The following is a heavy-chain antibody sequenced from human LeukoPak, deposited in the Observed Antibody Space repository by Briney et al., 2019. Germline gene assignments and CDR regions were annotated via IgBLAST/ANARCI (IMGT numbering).Heavy chain of an antibody. CDR3: AKRIFGDNYYYYYGMDV. D-gene: IGHD3-3*01. CDR1: GITFGNYA. V-gene: IGHV3-23*01. CDR2: VSGSGGST. Sequence: GGSLRLSCAASGITFGNYAMSWVRQAPGKGLEWVSSVSGSGGSTYYADSVKGRFTVSRDNSKNTLYLQMNSLRAEDTAVYYCAKRIFGDNYYYYYGMDVWGQGTTVTVSS. J-gene: IGHJ6*02.